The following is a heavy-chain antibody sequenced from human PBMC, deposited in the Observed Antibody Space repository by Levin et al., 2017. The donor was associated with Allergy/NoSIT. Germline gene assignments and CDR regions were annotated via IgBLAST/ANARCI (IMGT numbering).Heavy chain of an antibody. J-gene: IGHJ4*02. CDR2: VSYDVTNK. CDR3: AKAGVYGDSETGSDFDY. CDR1: GFTFNSSV. Sequence: SCEASGFTFNSSVIHWVRQAPGKGLEWVAVVSYDVTNKDYADSVKGRFTISRDNSKNTVYLQMSTLRPEDTAVYYCAKAGVYGDSETGSDFDYWGQGTLVTVSS. D-gene: IGHD4-17*01. V-gene: IGHV3-30*18.